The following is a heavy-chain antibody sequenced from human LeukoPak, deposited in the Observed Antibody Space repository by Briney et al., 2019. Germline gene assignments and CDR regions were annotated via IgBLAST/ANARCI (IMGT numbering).Heavy chain of an antibody. V-gene: IGHV1-18*01. CDR3: ARQDDYGDSDY. J-gene: IGHJ4*02. Sequence: GASVKVSCKASGGTFSSYAISWVRQAPGQGLEWMGWISAYNGNTNYAQKLQGRVTMTTDTSTSTAYMELRSLRSDDTAVYYCARQDDYGDSDYWGQGTLVTVSS. CDR1: GGTFSSYA. D-gene: IGHD4-17*01. CDR2: ISAYNGNT.